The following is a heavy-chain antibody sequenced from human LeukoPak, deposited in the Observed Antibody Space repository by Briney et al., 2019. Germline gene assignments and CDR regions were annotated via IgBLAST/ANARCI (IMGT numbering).Heavy chain of an antibody. D-gene: IGHD4-17*01. V-gene: IGHV1-2*02. Sequence: ASVKVSCKASGYTFTGYYMHWARQAPGQGLEWMGWINPNSGGTNYAQKFQGRVTMTRDTSISTAYMELSRLRSDDTAVYYCARTPKTTVTTRWFDPWGQGTLVTVSS. CDR3: ARTPKTTVTTRWFDP. CDR2: INPNSGGT. J-gene: IGHJ5*02. CDR1: GYTFTGYY.